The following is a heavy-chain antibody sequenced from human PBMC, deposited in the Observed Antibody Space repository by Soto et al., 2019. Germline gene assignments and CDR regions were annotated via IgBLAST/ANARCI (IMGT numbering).Heavy chain of an antibody. V-gene: IGHV3-30*03. CDR3: ARSPVPNCSRVSCHYHFDY. CDR1: GFTFSNYG. Sequence: QVQLVESGGDVVQPGRSLRLSCAAYGFTFSNYGMNWVRQAPGKGLEWVAVISYDGSNKYYADSVRGRFTISRDNSKNTLYVQMDSLRTEDTAVYYCARSPVPNCSRVSCHYHFDYWGQGTLVTVSS. CDR2: ISYDGSNK. D-gene: IGHD2-2*01. J-gene: IGHJ4*02.